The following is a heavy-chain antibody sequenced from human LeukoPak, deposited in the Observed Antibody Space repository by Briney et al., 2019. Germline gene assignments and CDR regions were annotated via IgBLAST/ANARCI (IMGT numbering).Heavy chain of an antibody. D-gene: IGHD4-11*01. CDR3: ARDGTVTILDY. J-gene: IGHJ4*02. Sequence: SETLSLTCAVYGGSFSGYYWSWIPQPTGEGLEWLGEINHSGSPNYNPSLKRRGTISVDTSKNQFSQKLRSVTAAHTAVFLCARDGTVTILDYWGQGTLVTVSS. CDR2: INHSGSP. V-gene: IGHV4-34*01. CDR1: GGSFSGYY.